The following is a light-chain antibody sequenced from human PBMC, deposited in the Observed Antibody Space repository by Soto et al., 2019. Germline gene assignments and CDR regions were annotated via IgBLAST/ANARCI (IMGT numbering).Light chain of an antibody. CDR1: QSVSSN. Sequence: IVMTQSPATLSVSPWERATLSCRASQSVSSNLAWYQQKPGKAPRLLIYGASTRATGIPARFSGSGSGTEFTLTISSLQSEDFAVYYCQQNYSPPLAFGRGTKVDIK. V-gene: IGKV3-15*01. CDR3: QQNYSPPLA. CDR2: GAS. J-gene: IGKJ4*01.